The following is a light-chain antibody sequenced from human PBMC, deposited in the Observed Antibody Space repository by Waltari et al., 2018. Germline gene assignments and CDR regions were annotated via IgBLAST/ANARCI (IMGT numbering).Light chain of an antibody. J-gene: IGKJ2*01. CDR1: QSLSGDY. V-gene: IGKV3-20*01. CDR2: GAS. Sequence: EIVLTQSPATLSWSPGERAALSCRASQSLSGDYLAWYQYKVGQAPRLLIYGASSRATGIPDRFSGSGSGTDFTLTISRLEPEDFAVYYCQQYVSSPYTFGQGTNLEIK. CDR3: QQYVSSPYT.